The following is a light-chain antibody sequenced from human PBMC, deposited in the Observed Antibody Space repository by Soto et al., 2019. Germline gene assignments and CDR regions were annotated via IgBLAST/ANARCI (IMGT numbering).Light chain of an antibody. CDR3: QQYYNPPWT. J-gene: IGKJ1*01. Sequence: TVLSQSPASLAVSLGGRATINRKSSQRLLYRSNNKNYLAWYQHRPGQPPKLLLFWASTRDSGVPDRFSGSGSDTDFTLTISNVQADDAAVYYCQQYYNPPWTFGQGTKVEI. V-gene: IGKV4-1*01. CDR2: WAS. CDR1: QRLLYRSNNKNY.